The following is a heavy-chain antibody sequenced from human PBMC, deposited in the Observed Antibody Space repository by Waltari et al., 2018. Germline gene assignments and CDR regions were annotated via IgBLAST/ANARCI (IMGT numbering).Heavy chain of an antibody. Sequence: EVQMLQSGAEAKKPGTPVKISCTVSGDTFTDIYIHWIKQAPGKGLQWMGLLDPEDGQAIYAQKFQGRVTMTADTSIHTAYMELTSLTSEDTAFYYCATALGGGISASRPFHFWGQGTMITVSS. CDR2: LDPEDGQA. V-gene: IGHV1-69-2*01. J-gene: IGHJ3*01. D-gene: IGHD3-10*01. CDR1: GDTFTDIY. CDR3: ATALGGGISASRPFHF.